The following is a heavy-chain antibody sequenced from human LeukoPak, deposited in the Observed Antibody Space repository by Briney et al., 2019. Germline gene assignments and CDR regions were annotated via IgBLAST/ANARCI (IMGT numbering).Heavy chain of an antibody. CDR3: AKGTDYTMIVVVITSFDY. CDR1: GFTFSSYA. CDR2: ISGSGGST. Sequence: GGSLRLSCAASGFTFSSYAMSWVRQAPGKGLEWVSAISGSGGSTCYADSVKGRFTISRDNSKNTLYLQMNSLRAEDTAVYYCAKGTDYTMIVVVITSFDYWGQGTLVTVSS. V-gene: IGHV3-23*01. D-gene: IGHD3-22*01. J-gene: IGHJ4*02.